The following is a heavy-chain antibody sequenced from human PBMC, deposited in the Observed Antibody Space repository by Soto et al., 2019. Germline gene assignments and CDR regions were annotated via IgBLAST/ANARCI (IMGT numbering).Heavy chain of an antibody. J-gene: IGHJ6*03. D-gene: IGHD4-4*01. CDR3: ARDPEPATVSTYYYYYYMDV. V-gene: IGHV3-21*01. CDR2: ISSSSSYI. Sequence: EVQLVESGGGLVKPGGSLRLSCAASGFTFSSYSMNWVRQAPGKGLEWVSSISSSSSYIYYADSVKGRFTISRDNAKNSLYRQMNSLRAEDIAVYYCARDPEPATVSTYYYYYYMDVWGKETTVTVSS. CDR1: GFTFSSYS.